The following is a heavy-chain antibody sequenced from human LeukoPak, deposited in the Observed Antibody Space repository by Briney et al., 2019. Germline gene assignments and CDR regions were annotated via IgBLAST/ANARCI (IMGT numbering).Heavy chain of an antibody. Sequence: GGSLRLSCAASGFTFSSYSMNWVRQAPGKGLEWVSSIGSSSSHIYYADSVKGRFTISRDNAKNSLYLQMNSLRAEDTALYYIARDGGDYDDDDDWGQGTLVTVS. D-gene: IGHD4-17*01. CDR1: GFTFSSYS. V-gene: IGHV3-21*01. J-gene: IGHJ4*02. CDR2: IGSSSSHI. CDR3: ARDGGDYDDDDD.